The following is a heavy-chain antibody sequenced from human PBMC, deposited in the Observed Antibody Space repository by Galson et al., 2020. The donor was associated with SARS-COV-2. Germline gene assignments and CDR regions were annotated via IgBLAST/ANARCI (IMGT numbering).Heavy chain of an antibody. V-gene: IGHV3-48*03. Sequence: TGGSLRLSCAASGFTFSNYEMHWVRQAPGKGLEWVAYISSSGRTIHYADSVKGRFTISRDNAKISLSLQMNSLRAEDTAVYYCARLDADGPGYWGQGTLVTVSS. J-gene: IGHJ4*02. CDR2: ISSSGRTI. CDR3: ARLDADGPGY. CDR1: GFTFSNYE.